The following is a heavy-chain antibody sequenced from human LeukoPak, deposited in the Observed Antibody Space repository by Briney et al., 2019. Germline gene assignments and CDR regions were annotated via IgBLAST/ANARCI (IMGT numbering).Heavy chain of an antibody. Sequence: GGSLRLSCAVSGFSINNYWMTWYRQAPGKGLECVAHIKGDASEKYYLDSAKGRFTISRDNAKNSLYLQMNSLRAEDTAVYYCARQAGVTWGQGTLVTVSS. CDR2: IKGDASEK. V-gene: IGHV3-7*01. CDR1: GFSINNYW. CDR3: ARQAGVT. D-gene: IGHD6-19*01. J-gene: IGHJ5*02.